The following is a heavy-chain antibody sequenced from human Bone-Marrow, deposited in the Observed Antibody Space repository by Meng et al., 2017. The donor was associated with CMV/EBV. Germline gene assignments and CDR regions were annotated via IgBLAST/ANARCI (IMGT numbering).Heavy chain of an antibody. J-gene: IGHJ4*02. CDR3: ARGFGAAVDIQEFDY. D-gene: IGHD3-16*01. CDR1: GFTFSSYS. CDR2: ISSSSSYI. Sequence: GESLKISCAASGFTFSSYSMNWVRQAPGKGLEWVSYISSSSSYIYYADSVKGRFTISRDNAKNSLYLQMNSLRAEDTAVYFCARGFGAAVDIQEFDYWGQGTLVTVSS. V-gene: IGHV3-21*05.